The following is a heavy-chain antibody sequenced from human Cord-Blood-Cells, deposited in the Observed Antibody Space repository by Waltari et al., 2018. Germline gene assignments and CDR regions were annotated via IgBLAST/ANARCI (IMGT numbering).Heavy chain of an antibody. CDR2: ISSRSSTI. CDR3: ARVLTLSSAYYFDY. J-gene: IGHJ4*02. CDR1: GFTFSSYS. Sequence: EVQLVESGGGLVQPGGSLRLSCAASGFTFSSYSMNWVRQAPGKGLEWVSYISSRSSTIYYADSVKGRFTISRDNAKNSLYLQMNSLRDEDTAVYYCARVLTLSSAYYFDYWGQGTLVTVSS. V-gene: IGHV3-48*02. D-gene: IGHD3-9*01.